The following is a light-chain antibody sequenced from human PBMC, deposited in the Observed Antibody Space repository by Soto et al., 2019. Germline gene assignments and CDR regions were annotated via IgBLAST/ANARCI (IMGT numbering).Light chain of an antibody. J-gene: IGLJ2*01. V-gene: IGLV2-8*01. CDR3: SSCAGNHILV. CDR2: EGT. CDR1: SSDIGAYNS. Sequence: QSALTQPPSASGSPGQSVTISCTGTSSDIGAYNSVSWYQQYPGKAPKLMIYEGTNRPSGVPDRFSGSKSGNTASLTVSGLQAEDEGDYYCSSCAGNHILVFGGGTKLTVL.